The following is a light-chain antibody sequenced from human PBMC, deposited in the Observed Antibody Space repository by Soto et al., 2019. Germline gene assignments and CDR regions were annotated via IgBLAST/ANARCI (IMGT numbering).Light chain of an antibody. V-gene: IGKV3-11*01. CDR1: QSVGSY. CDR3: QQRSDWPSLT. CDR2: DAS. Sequence: EIVLTQSPATLSLSPGERATLSCRASQSVGSYLAWYQQKPGQAPRLLIFDASNRATDIPARFSGSGSGTDFTLTISSLEPEDFAVYYCQQRSDWPSLTFGGGTKVQIK. J-gene: IGKJ4*01.